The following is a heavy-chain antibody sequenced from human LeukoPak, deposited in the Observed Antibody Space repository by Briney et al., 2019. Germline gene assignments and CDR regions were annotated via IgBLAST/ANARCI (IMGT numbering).Heavy chain of an antibody. CDR2: IYYSGSN. D-gene: IGHD3-9*01. V-gene: IGHV4-59*01. CDR1: GGSISNYF. J-gene: IGHJ6*02. CDR3: ARGTRYVDWLTVSGMDV. Sequence: SETLSLTCTVSGGSISNYFWNWIRQPPGKGLEWIGYIYYSGSNSYSPSLKSRLTISIDTSKSQFSLKMTSVTAADTAVYYCARGTRYVDWLTVSGMDVWGPGTTVTVSS.